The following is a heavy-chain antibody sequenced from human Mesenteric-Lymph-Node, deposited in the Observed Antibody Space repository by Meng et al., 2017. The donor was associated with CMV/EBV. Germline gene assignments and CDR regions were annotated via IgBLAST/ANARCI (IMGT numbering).Heavy chain of an antibody. Sequence: ASVKVSCKASGYPLTSHYMHWVRQAPGQGLEWMGVINPNGGSTTYALKFQGRVTLTRDTSTSTVYMELSSLRSEDTAVYYCARDGGPIGTPRGMDVWGQGTTVTVSS. V-gene: IGHV1-46*01. D-gene: IGHD1-1*01. J-gene: IGHJ6*02. CDR3: ARDGGPIGTPRGMDV. CDR1: GYPLTSHY. CDR2: INPNGGST.